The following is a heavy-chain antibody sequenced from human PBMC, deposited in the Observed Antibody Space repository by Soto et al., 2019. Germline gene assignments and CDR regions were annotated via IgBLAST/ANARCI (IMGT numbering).Heavy chain of an antibody. CDR1: GFPFSGCY. J-gene: IGHJ6*02. D-gene: IGHD4-17*01. V-gene: IGHV3-11*01. CDR2: ISSSGSII. CDR3: ATAAVTTSGCYYYGMDG. Sequence: QVQLVESGGGLVKPGGSLRLSCAASGFPFSGCYMSWIRQAPGKGLEWVSYISSSGSIISYADSVKGRCTISRDNAKNSLYMQMNSLSAEDTAVYYGATAAVTTSGCYYYGMDGWGQGATVTVSS.